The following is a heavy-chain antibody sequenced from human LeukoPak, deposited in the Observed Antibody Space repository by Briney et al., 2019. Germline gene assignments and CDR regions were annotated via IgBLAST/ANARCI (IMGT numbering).Heavy chain of an antibody. CDR3: AREARTDGDLDY. CDR1: GYTFTSYD. D-gene: IGHD4-17*01. CDR2: INPSGGST. Sequence: ASVKVSCKASGYTFTSYDINWVRQATGQGLEWMGIINPSGGSTSYAQKFQGRVTMTRDMSTSTVYMELSSLRSEDTAVYYCAREARTDGDLDYWGQGTLVTVSS. V-gene: IGHV1-46*01. J-gene: IGHJ4*02.